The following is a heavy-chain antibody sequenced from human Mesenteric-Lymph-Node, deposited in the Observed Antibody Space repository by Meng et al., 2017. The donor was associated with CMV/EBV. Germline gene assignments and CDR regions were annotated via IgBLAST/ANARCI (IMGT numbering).Heavy chain of an antibody. CDR3: ARDSLYSNYYYYGMDV. Sequence: GSLRLSCTVSGGSISSYYWSWTRQPPGKGLEWIGYIYYSGSTNYNPSLKSRVTISVDTSKNQFSLKLSSVTAADTAVYYCARDSLYSNYYYYGMDVWGQGTTVTVSS. V-gene: IGHV4-59*01. CDR1: GGSISSYY. D-gene: IGHD4-11*01. J-gene: IGHJ6*02. CDR2: IYYSGST.